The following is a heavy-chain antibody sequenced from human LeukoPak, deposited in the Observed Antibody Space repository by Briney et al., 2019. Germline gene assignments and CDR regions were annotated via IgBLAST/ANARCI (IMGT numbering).Heavy chain of an antibody. CDR2: IWYDGSNK. CDR1: GFTFSSYG. Sequence: PGGSLRLSCAASGFTFSSYGMHWVRQAPGKGLEWVAVIWYDGSNKYYADSVKGRLTISRDNSKNTLYLQMNSLRAEDTAVYYCARGVVAALPRHYGMDVWGQGTTVTVSS. D-gene: IGHD2-15*01. J-gene: IGHJ6*02. CDR3: ARGVVAALPRHYGMDV. V-gene: IGHV3-33*01.